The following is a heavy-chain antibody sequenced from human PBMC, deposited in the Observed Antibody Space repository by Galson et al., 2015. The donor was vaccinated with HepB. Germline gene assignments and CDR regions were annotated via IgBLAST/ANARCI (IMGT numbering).Heavy chain of an antibody. CDR1: GDSISSYF. CDR3: ARHQPFMRFGELVGTYYYYAMDV. D-gene: IGHD3-10*01. J-gene: IGHJ6*02. Sequence: LSLTCTVSGDSISSYFWSWIRQAPGKGLEWIGVSGTTNYNPSLKSRVTISVDTSKNQFSLKLTSAPAADTAVYYCARHQPFMRFGELVGTYYYYAMDVWGQATTVTVSS. V-gene: IGHV4-59*08. CDR2: SGTT.